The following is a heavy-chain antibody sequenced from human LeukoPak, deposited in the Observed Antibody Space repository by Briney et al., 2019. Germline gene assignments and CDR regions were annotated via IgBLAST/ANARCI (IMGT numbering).Heavy chain of an antibody. J-gene: IGHJ4*02. CDR1: GFTFSNYE. CDR3: ARGSPGY. Sequence: PGGSLRLSCAASGFTFSNYEMNWVRQAPGQGLEGVSYITSSGNTIYYENSVKGRFTISRDNAKNSLYLQMNSLRAEDTAVYYCARGSPGYWGQGTLVTVSS. V-gene: IGHV3-48*03. CDR2: ITSSGNTI.